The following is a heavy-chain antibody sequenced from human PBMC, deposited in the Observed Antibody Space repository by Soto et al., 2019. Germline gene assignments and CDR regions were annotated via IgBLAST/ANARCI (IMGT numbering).Heavy chain of an antibody. CDR1: GDYIHVGGYY. V-gene: IGHV4-30-4*01. J-gene: IGHJ5*02. CDR2: IYYTGKT. Sequence: QVQLQASGPGLVKPSQTLSLTCSVSGDYIHVGGYYWTWIRQRPGKSLEWMGYIYYTGKTYYNPSLESRLTMSVDRSKNQFSLRLTSVTAADTAVYFCGRDLTSNANCIDPWGQGTLVTVSS. CDR3: GRDLTSNANCIDP. D-gene: IGHD2-2*01.